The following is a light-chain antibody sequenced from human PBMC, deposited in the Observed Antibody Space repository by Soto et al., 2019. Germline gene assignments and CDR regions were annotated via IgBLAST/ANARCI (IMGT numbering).Light chain of an antibody. J-gene: IGKJ2*01. Sequence: EIVLTQSPGTLSLSPGERATLSCRASQSVSSSYLAWYQQKPGQAPRLLIYGAYSRATGIPDRFNGSGSGTDFTLTISRLEPEDFAVYYCQQYGSSPPYTLGQGTKLEIK. CDR2: GAY. CDR3: QQYGSSPPYT. V-gene: IGKV3-20*01. CDR1: QSVSSSY.